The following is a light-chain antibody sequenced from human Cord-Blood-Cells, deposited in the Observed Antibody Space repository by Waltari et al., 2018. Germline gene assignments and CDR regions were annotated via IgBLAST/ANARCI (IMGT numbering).Light chain of an antibody. J-gene: IGLJ2*01. CDR3: CSYAGSVV. CDR1: SSDVGSYTL. CDR2: EGS. V-gene: IGLV2-23*01. Sequence: QSALTQPASVSGSPGQSITISCTGTSSDVGSYTLVSWYQQHPGKAPNLMIYEGSKRPSGVSTRFSGSKSSNTASLTISGLQAEDEADYYCCSYAGSVVFGGGTKLTVL.